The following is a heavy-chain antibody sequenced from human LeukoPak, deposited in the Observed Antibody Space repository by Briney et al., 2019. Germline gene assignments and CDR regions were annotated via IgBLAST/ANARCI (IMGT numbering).Heavy chain of an antibody. CDR1: LGSISSGDYY. Sequence: SETLSLTCTVSLGSISSGDYYWSWIRQPPGKGLEWIGYIYYSGSTYYNPSLKSRVTISVDTSKNQFSLKLSSVTAADTAVYYCASKGPGYRGWFDPWGQGTLVTVSS. J-gene: IGHJ5*02. V-gene: IGHV4-30-4*08. D-gene: IGHD3-9*01. CDR3: ASKGPGYRGWFDP. CDR2: IYYSGST.